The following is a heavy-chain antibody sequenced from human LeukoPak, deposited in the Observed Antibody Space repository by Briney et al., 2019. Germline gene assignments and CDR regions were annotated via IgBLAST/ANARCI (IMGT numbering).Heavy chain of an antibody. J-gene: IGHJ6*03. CDR3: ARDGRSNYYYYMDV. Sequence: GGSLRLSCAASGVTFIGYYMTWIRQAPGKGLEWVSSISSSSSYIYYADSVKGRFTISRDNAKNSLYLQMNSLRAEDTAVYYCARDGRSNYYYYMDVWGKGTTVTVSS. V-gene: IGHV3-21*01. CDR1: GVTFIGYY. CDR2: ISSSSSYI. D-gene: IGHD1-1*01.